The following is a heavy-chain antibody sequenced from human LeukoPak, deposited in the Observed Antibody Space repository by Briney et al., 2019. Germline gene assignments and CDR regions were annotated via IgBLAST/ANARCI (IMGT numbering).Heavy chain of an antibody. CDR1: GGSFSGYY. CDR3: ASLLGATTSEDWFDP. D-gene: IGHD1-26*01. J-gene: IGHJ5*02. V-gene: IGHV4-34*01. CDR2: INHSGST. Sequence: AETLSLTCAVYGGSFSGYYWSWSRQPPGKGLEWIGEINHSGSTNYNPSLKSRVTISVDTSKNQFSLKLSSVTAADTAVYYCASLLGATTSEDWFDPWGQGTLVTVSS.